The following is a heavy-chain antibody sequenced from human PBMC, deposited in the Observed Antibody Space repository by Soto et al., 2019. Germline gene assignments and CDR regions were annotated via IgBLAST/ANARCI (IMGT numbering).Heavy chain of an antibody. V-gene: IGHV4-30-2*01. J-gene: IGHJ5*02. CDR2: IYHSVST. CDR1: GCPISRCGYS. Sequence: SETLSLTCPFPGCPISRCGYSGGWMRRPPGKGLEWIGYIYHSVSTYYNTSLKSRINISVDRSKNQFALKLGSVTAADKAVYYCDRVPSPWGQGTLVTVSS. CDR3: DRVPSP.